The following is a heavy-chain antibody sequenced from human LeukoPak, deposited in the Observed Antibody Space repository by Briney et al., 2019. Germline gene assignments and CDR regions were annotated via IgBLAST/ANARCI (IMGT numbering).Heavy chain of an antibody. CDR1: GYSFTSYW. D-gene: IGHD6-13*01. V-gene: IGHV5-51*01. J-gene: IGHJ4*02. CDR3: ARHWTCSSSWYFLDY. Sequence: GESLKISCKGSGYSFTSYWIGWVRQLPGKGLEWMGIIYPGDSDTRYSPSFQGQVTISADKSISTAYLQWSSLKASDTAMYYCARHWTCSSSWYFLDYWGQGTLVTVSS. CDR2: IYPGDSDT.